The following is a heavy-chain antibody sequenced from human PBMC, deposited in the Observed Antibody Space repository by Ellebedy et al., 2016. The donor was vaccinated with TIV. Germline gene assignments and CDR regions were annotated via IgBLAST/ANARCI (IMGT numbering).Heavy chain of an antibody. CDR3: AKVNTMIVVVITRGWYFDL. J-gene: IGHJ2*01. CDR2: ISGSGGST. CDR1: GFTFNRYA. V-gene: IGHV3-23*01. Sequence: ESLKISXAASGFTFNRYAMSWVRQAPGKGLEWVSAISGSGGSTYYADSVKGRFTISRDNSKNTLYLQMNSLRAEDTAVYYCAKVNTMIVVVITRGWYFDLWGRGTLVTVSS. D-gene: IGHD3-22*01.